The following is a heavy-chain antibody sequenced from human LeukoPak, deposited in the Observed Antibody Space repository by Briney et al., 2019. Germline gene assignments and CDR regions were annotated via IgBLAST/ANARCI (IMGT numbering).Heavy chain of an antibody. D-gene: IGHD6-19*01. V-gene: IGHV4-59*11. CDR2: IYYMLNA. CDR1: GASMRDHY. Sequence: SETLSLTCAVSGASMRDHYWTWLRQPPGKGLEWIGNIYYMLNANSYNPSLKSRVSISMDTPGTQFSLKLNSVTAADTAVYYCATSFRSGWGFDSWGQGILVAVSS. CDR3: ATSFRSGWGFDS. J-gene: IGHJ4*02.